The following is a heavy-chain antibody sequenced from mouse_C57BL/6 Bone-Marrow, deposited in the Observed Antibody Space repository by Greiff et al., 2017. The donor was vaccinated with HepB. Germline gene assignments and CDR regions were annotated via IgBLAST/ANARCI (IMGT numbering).Heavy chain of an antibody. CDR3: ARSDGGRRGDYFDY. Sequence: VQLKESGAELVRPGSSVKMSCKTSGYTFTSYGINWVKQRPGQGLEWIGYIYIGNGYTEYNEKFKGKATLTSDTSSSTAYMQLSSLTSEDSAIYFCARSDGGRRGDYFDYWGQGTTLTVSS. CDR1: GYTFTSYG. D-gene: IGHD2-12*01. J-gene: IGHJ2*01. CDR2: IYIGNGYT. V-gene: IGHV1-58*01.